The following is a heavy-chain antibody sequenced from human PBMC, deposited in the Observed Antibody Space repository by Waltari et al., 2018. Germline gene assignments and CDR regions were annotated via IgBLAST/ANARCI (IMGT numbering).Heavy chain of an antibody. J-gene: IGHJ4*02. CDR1: GYTLTELS. D-gene: IGHD3-22*01. V-gene: IGHV1-24*01. CDR3: ATYYYDSSGYQGYFDY. Sequence: QVQLVQSGAEVKKPGASVKVSCKVSGYTLTELSMHWVRQAPGKGLEWMGGFDPEDGETIDAQKFQGRVTMTEDTSTDTAYMELSSLRSEDTAVYYCATYYYDSSGYQGYFDYWGQGTLVTVSS. CDR2: FDPEDGET.